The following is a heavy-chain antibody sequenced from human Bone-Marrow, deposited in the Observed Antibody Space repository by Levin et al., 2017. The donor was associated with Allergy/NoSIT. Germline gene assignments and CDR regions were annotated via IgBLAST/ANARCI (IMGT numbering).Heavy chain of an antibody. Sequence: GGSLRLSCAASGFTFSSYGMHWVRQAPGKGLEWVAVISYDGSNKYYADSVKGRFTISRDNSKNTLYLQMNSLRAEDTAVYYCAKGAGPGDYWGQGTLVTVSS. CDR2: ISYDGSNK. CDR1: GFTFSSYG. J-gene: IGHJ4*02. V-gene: IGHV3-30*18. D-gene: IGHD4/OR15-4a*01. CDR3: AKGAGPGDY.